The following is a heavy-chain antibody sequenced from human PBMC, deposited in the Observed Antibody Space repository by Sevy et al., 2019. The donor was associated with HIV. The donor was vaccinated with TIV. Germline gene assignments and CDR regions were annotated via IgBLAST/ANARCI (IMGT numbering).Heavy chain of an antibody. CDR1: GFTFSNYG. CDR2: ISHDGSNK. D-gene: IGHD2-2*01. J-gene: IGHJ4*02. V-gene: IGHV3-30*18. Sequence: GGSLRLSCEASGFTFSNYGMHWVRQAPGKGLEWVAIISHDGSNKYYADSVKGRFTISRDNSKHSLYLQMNSLRPEDKDVYYCAKDISGASSSRSFDYWGQGTLVTVSS. CDR3: AKDISGASSSRSFDY.